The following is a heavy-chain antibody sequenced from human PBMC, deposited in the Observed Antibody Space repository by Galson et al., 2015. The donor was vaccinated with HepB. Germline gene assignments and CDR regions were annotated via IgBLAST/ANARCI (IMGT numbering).Heavy chain of an antibody. Sequence: SLRLSCAASGFTFSSYAMHWIRQAPGKGLEWVAVISYDGSNKYYADSVKGRFTISRDNSKNTLYLQMNSLRAEDTAVYYCARELGPGYSSGRGFDYWGQGTLVTVSS. V-gene: IGHV3-30*04. D-gene: IGHD6-19*01. CDR3: ARELGPGYSSGRGFDY. J-gene: IGHJ4*02. CDR2: ISYDGSNK. CDR1: GFTFSSYA.